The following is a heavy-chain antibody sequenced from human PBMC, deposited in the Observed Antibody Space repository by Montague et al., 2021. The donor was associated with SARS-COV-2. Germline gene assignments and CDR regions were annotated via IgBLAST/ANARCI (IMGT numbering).Heavy chain of an antibody. CDR2: ISHGGGT. Sequence: ETLSLTCDVYGGSFSSYWSWIRQPPGRGLEWVGQISHGGGTNYNPSLKSRVTISVDTSKNQVSLKLSSVTAADTAVYYCASHCGGGRCYFGMDVWGQGTTVTASS. J-gene: IGHJ6*02. CDR3: ASHCGGGRCYFGMDV. CDR1: GGSFSSY. D-gene: IGHD2-15*01. V-gene: IGHV4-34*01.